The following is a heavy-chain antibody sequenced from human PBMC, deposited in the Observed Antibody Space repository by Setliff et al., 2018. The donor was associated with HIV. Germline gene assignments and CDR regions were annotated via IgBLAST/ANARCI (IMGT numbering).Heavy chain of an antibody. D-gene: IGHD3-10*01. J-gene: IGHJ4*02. CDR2: INWNGGST. Sequence: AGGSLRLSCAASGFTFDDYGMSWVRQAPGKGLEWVSGINWNGGSTGYADSVKGRFTISRDNAKNSLYLQMNSLRAEDTALYYCARDRARYYGSGSYADYWGQGTLVTVSS. CDR3: ARDRARYYGSGSYADY. CDR1: GFTFDDYG. V-gene: IGHV3-20*04.